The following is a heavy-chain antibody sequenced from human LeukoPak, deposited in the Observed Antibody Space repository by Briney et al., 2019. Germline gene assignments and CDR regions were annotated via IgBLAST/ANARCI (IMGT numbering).Heavy chain of an antibody. Sequence: ASVKVSCKASGFTFTAFYMHWVRQAPGQGLEWMAWINIRSGGTNYAQSFQDRVTMTRDTSINTAYMELTILRSDDTAIYYCVTSTGYFSTWGAFDIWGQGTMATVSS. J-gene: IGHJ3*02. CDR1: GFTFTAFY. V-gene: IGHV1-2*02. D-gene: IGHD2-15*01. CDR2: INIRSGGT. CDR3: VTSTGYFSTWGAFDI.